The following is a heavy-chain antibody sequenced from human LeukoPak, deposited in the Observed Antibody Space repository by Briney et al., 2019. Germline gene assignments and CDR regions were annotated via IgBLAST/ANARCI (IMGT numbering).Heavy chain of an antibody. D-gene: IGHD3-22*01. CDR2: IKQDGSEK. J-gene: IGHJ4*02. CDR1: GFTFSSYW. V-gene: IGHV3-7*01. Sequence: GGSLRLSCAASGFTFSSYWMNWVRQAPGKGLEWVANIKQDGSEKYYVDSVKGRFTISRDNAKNSLYLQMNSLRAEDTAVYYCARDPTYYYDSSGSDWGQGTLVTVSS. CDR3: ARDPTYYYDSSGSD.